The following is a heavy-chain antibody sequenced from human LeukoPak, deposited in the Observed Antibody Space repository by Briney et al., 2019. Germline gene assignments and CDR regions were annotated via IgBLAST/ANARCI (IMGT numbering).Heavy chain of an antibody. V-gene: IGHV3-30-3*01. CDR2: ISFDGTNK. D-gene: IGHD3-16*01. CDR3: ARDRGADVFDF. CDR1: GFTFSTYV. J-gene: IGHJ4*02. Sequence: GGSLRLSCAASGFTFSTYVMHWVRQAPGKGLEWVAVISFDGTNKYYADSVKGRFTISRDNSKNTLFLQMSRLRAEDTSVYYCARDRGADVFDFWGQGTVVTVSS.